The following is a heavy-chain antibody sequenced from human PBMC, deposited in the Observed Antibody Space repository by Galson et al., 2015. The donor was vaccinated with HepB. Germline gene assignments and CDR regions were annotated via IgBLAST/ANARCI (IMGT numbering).Heavy chain of an antibody. CDR2: ISAYNGNT. J-gene: IGHJ5*02. V-gene: IGHV1-18*04. Sequence: QSGAEVKKPGASVKVSCKASGYPFTSYSISWVRQAPGQGLEWMGWISAYNGNTNYAQKLQGRVTMTTDTSTSTAYMELRSLRSDDTAVYYCARDPNYDFWSGYYTGWFDPWGQGTLVTVSS. CDR1: GYPFTSYS. CDR3: ARDPNYDFWSGYYTGWFDP. D-gene: IGHD3-3*01.